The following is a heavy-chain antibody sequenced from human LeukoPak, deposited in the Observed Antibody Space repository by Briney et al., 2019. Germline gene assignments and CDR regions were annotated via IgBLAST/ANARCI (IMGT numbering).Heavy chain of an antibody. J-gene: IGHJ4*02. CDR1: GYTFTGYF. CDR2: INPNSGGT. V-gene: IGHV1-2*02. CDR3: ARGAAGGGAIPFDY. Sequence: ASVKVSCKASGYTFTGYFIHWVRQAPGQGLEWMGWINPNSGGTSYLQSFQGRVTMTTDTSTSTAYMELRSLRSDDTAVYYCARGAAGGGAIPFDYWGQETLVTVSS. D-gene: IGHD3-16*02.